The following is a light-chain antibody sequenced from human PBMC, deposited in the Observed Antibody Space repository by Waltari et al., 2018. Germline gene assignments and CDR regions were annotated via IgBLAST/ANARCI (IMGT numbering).Light chain of an antibody. J-gene: IGKJ1*01. CDR2: HAS. V-gene: IGKV3-20*01. CDR3: QNYVRLPAT. Sequence: EIMLTQSPGTLSLSPGERATLSCKASQSIRTYLAWYQQKPGQAPRLLIYHASSRATGIPDRISGSGSGTDFSLTITRLEPDDFAVYYCQNYVRLPATFGQGTKVEIK. CDR1: QSIRTY.